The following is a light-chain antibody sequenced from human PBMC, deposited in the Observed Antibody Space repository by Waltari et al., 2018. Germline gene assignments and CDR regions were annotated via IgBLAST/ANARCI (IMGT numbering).Light chain of an antibody. CDR1: QRCVVSEGNNR. CDR3: MQYRYWPHT. Sequence: QRCVVSEGNNRWLGFQQRPGQSPMLLMSGVSSRASGVPDRFSGSGSATDFTLTICRVEAEDVGVYYCMQYRYWPHTFGQGTKLEIK. V-gene: IGKV2-30*01. J-gene: IGKJ2*01. CDR2: GVS.